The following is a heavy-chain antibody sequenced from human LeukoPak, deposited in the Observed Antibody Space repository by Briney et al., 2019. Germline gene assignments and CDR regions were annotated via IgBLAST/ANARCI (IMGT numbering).Heavy chain of an antibody. D-gene: IGHD6-19*01. CDR1: GFTFSSYS. J-gene: IGHJ6*03. CDR3: ARPHGSGWYPYYYYYYMDV. Sequence: GGSLRLSCAASGFTFSSYSMNWVRQAPGKGLEWVSSISSSSSNIYYADSVKGRFTISRDNAKNSLYLQMNSLRAEDTAVYYCARPHGSGWYPYYYYYYMDVWGKGTTVTVSS. CDR2: ISSSSSNI. V-gene: IGHV3-21*01.